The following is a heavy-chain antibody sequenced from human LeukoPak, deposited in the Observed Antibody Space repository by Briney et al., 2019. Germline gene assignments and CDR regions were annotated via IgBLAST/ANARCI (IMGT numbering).Heavy chain of an antibody. CDR3: ARDNYSFFDY. J-gene: IGHJ4*02. CDR1: GGSISSYY. CDR2: IYYSGST. Sequence: PSETLSLTCTVSGGSISSYYWSWIRQLPGKGLEWIGYIYYSGSTNYNPSLKSRVTISVDTSKNQFSLKLSSVTAADTAVYYCARDNYSFFDYWGQGTLVTVSS. D-gene: IGHD4-11*01. V-gene: IGHV4-59*01.